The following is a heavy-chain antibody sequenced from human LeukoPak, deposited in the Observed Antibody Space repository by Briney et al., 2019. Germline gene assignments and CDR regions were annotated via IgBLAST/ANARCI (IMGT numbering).Heavy chain of an antibody. CDR2: ISGSGGAI. CDR3: AKDVCSGSYCYFDY. D-gene: IGHD3-10*02. J-gene: IGHJ4*02. Sequence: SGGSLRLSCAASGFTFSDYYMSWVRQAPGKGLEWVSYISGSGGAIDYADSVKGRFTISRDNAKNSLYLQMNSLRAEDTVLYYCAKDVCSGSYCYFDYWGQGTLVTVSS. V-gene: IGHV3-11*01. CDR1: GFTFSDYY.